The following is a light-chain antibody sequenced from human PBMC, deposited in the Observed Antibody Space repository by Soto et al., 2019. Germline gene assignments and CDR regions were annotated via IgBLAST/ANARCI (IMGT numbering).Light chain of an antibody. Sequence: DIQXTXXXXFXSASXGXXXXXTCXAXXXIXXYLAWYQQKPGKAPKLLIYAASTLQSGVPSRFSGSGSGTEFTLTISSLQPEDFATYYCQQLNSYPLTFGGGTKVEIK. V-gene: IGKV1-9*01. CDR2: AAS. J-gene: IGKJ4*01. CDR1: XXIXXY. CDR3: QQLNSYPLT.